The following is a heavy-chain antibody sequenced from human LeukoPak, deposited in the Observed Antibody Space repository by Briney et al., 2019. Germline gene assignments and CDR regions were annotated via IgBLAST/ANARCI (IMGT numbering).Heavy chain of an antibody. CDR3: ARDTYYDILTGFVY. V-gene: IGHV4-59*01. CDR1: GGSISSYY. D-gene: IGHD3-9*01. J-gene: IGHJ4*02. CDR2: IYYSGYT. Sequence: SETLSLTCTVSGGSISSYYWSWIRQPPGKGLEWIGYIYYSGYTNYNPSLKSRVTISVDTSKNQFSLKLSSVTAADTAVYYCARDTYYDILTGFVYWGQGTLVTVSS.